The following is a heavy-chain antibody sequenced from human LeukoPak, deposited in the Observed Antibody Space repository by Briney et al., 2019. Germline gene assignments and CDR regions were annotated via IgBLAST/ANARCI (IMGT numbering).Heavy chain of an antibody. CDR3: AREPPVGATFDY. CDR2: IYYSGST. Sequence: PSETLSLTCTVSGGSISSYYWSWIRQPPGKGLEWIGYIYYSGSTNYNPSLKSRVTISVDTSKNQFSLKLSSVTAADTAVYYCAREPPVGATFDYWGQGTLVTVSS. D-gene: IGHD1-26*01. J-gene: IGHJ4*02. V-gene: IGHV4-59*12. CDR1: GGSISSYY.